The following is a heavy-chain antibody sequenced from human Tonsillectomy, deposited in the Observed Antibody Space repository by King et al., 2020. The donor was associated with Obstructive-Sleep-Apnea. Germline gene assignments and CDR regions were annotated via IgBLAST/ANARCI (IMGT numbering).Heavy chain of an antibody. D-gene: IGHD1-26*01. CDR1: GFTFSYYG. Sequence: VQLVESGGGVVQPGRSLRLSCAASGFTFSYYGIYWVRQAPGKGLEWVAVISYDGSNKYYADSVKGRFTISRDNSKNTLYLQMNSLRAEDTAVYYCAKDGADFLLYWYFDLWGRGTLVTVSS. CDR2: ISYDGSNK. V-gene: IGHV3-30*18. CDR3: AKDGADFLLYWYFDL. J-gene: IGHJ2*01.